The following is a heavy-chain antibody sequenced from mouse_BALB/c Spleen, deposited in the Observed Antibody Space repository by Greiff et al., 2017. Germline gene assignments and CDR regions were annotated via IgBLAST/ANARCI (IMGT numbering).Heavy chain of an antibody. D-gene: IGHD1-1*01. Sequence: DVMLVESGGGLVKPGGSLKLSCAASGFTFSDYYMYWVRQTPEKRLEWVATISDGGSYTYYPDSVKGRFTISRDNAKNNLYLQMSSLKSEDTAMYYCARGGSYYGSSYGAMDYWGQGTSVTVSS. CDR1: GFTFSDYY. CDR3: ARGGSYYGSSYGAMDY. J-gene: IGHJ4*01. CDR2: ISDGGSYT. V-gene: IGHV5-4*02.